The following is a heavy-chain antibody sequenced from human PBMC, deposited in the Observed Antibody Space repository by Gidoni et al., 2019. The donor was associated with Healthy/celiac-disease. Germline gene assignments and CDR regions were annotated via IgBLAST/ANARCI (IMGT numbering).Heavy chain of an antibody. CDR3: ARQRGATQSPWRYYYGMDV. CDR2: IYPGDSDT. J-gene: IGHJ6*02. V-gene: IGHV5-51*01. Sequence: EVQLVQSGAEVKKPGESLTISCKGSGYSFTSYWIGWVRQMPGKGLEWMGIIYPGDSDTRYSPSFQGQVTISADKSISTAYLQWSSLKASDTAMYYCARQRGATQSPWRYYYGMDVWGQGTTVTVSS. CDR1: GYSFTSYW. D-gene: IGHD1-26*01.